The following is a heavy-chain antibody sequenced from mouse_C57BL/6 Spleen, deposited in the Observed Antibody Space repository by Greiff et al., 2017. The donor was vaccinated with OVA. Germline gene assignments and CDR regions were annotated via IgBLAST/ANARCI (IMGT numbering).Heavy chain of an antibody. CDR3: ARVYQLGAMDY. CDR2: INPNNGGT. Sequence: EVQLQQSGPELVKPGASVKISCKASGYTFTDYYMNWVKQSHGKSLEWIGDINPNNGGTSYNQKFKGKATLTVDKSSSTAYMELRSLTSEDSAVYYCARVYQLGAMDYWGQGTSVTVSS. J-gene: IGHJ4*01. V-gene: IGHV1-26*01. D-gene: IGHD4-1*02. CDR1: GYTFTDYY.